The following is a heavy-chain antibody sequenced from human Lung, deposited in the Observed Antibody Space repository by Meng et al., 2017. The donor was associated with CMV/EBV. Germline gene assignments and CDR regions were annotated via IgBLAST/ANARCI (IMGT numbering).Heavy chain of an antibody. CDR2: IYHSGTT. CDR3: ARDRLYHEDTRGDNYFAP. D-gene: IGHD4-11*01. J-gene: IGHJ5*02. CDR1: GYSIGSGYY. Sequence: SXTXSLXXTVSGYSIGSGYYWGWIRQSPGKGLEWIGSIYHSGTTYYNPSLNSRVTISIDASKNHFSLKLSSVTAADTAVYYCARDRLYHEDTRGDNYFAPXGQGXLVT. V-gene: IGHV4-38-2*02.